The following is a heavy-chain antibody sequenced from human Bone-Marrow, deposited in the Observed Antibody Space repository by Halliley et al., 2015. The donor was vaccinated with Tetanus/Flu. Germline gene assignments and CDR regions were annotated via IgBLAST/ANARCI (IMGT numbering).Heavy chain of an antibody. D-gene: IGHD4-4*01. CDR2: ISSDGRIA. CDR1: GFSFSSYS. J-gene: IGHJ6*02. CDR3: AVLPTRLQKSFYYQYPEDI. Sequence: SLRLSCAASGFSFSSYSMYWVRQAPGKGLEYVSAISSDGRIANHADSVKARFTISRDNSKSTLYLQMSSLGPEDTAVYYCAVLPTRLQKSFYYQYPEDIWGQGTAVTVSS. V-gene: IGHV3-64*04.